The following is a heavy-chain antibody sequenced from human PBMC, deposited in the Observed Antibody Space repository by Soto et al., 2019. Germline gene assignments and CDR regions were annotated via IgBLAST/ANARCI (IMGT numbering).Heavy chain of an antibody. J-gene: IGHJ6*03. CDR3: TKKMSPLMDV. Sequence: EVQLVESGGGLVQPGGSLKLSCAASGFTFSGSAMHWVRQASGKGLEWVGRIRTKANSYATAYAASGKGRFTISRDDSKNTAYLQMNSLKTEDTAVYYCTKKMSPLMDVWGKGTTVPVSS. CDR1: GFTFSGSA. CDR2: IRTKANSYAT. V-gene: IGHV3-73*01.